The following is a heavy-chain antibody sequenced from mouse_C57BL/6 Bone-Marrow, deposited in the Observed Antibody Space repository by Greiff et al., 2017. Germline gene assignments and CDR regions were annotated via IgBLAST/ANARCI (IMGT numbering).Heavy chain of an antibody. V-gene: IGHV6-6*01. CDR2: IRNKANNHAT. CDR1: GFTFSDAW. D-gene: IGHD1-1*01. Sequence: EVKLMESGGLVQPGGSMKLSCAASGFTFSDAWMDWVRQSPEKGLEWVAEIRNKANNHATYYAESVKGRFTISRDDSKSSVYLQMNSLRAEDTGIYYCTRPATVVSDWYFDVWGTGTTVTVSS. J-gene: IGHJ1*03. CDR3: TRPATVVSDWYFDV.